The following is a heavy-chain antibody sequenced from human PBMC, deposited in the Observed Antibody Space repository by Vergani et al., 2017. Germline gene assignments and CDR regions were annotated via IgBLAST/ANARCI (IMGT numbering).Heavy chain of an antibody. Sequence: QVQLVQSGAEVKKPGSSVKVSCKASGGTFSSYAISWVRQAPGQGLEWMGWISAYNGNTNYAQKLQGRVTMTTDTSTSTAYMELRSLRSDDTAVYYCARVSRIAAAGWFDPWGQGTLVTVSS. CDR2: ISAYNGNT. J-gene: IGHJ5*02. CDR3: ARVSRIAAAGWFDP. CDR1: GGTFSSYA. V-gene: IGHV1-18*01. D-gene: IGHD6-13*01.